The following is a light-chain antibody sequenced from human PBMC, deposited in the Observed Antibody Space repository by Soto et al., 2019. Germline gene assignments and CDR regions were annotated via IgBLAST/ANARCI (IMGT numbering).Light chain of an antibody. J-gene: IGLJ3*02. CDR1: SGHSSYA. CDR2: LNSDGSH. CDR3: QTWGTGIPWA. Sequence: QLVLTQSPSASASLGASVKLTCTLSSGHSSYAIAWHQQQPEKGPRYLMKLNSDGSHSKGDGIPDRFSGSSSGAERYLTISSLQSEDEADYYCQTWGTGIPWAFGGGTKLTVL. V-gene: IGLV4-69*01.